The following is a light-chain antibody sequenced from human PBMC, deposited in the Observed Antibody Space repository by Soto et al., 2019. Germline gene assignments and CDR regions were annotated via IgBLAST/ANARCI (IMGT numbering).Light chain of an antibody. Sequence: EIVMTQSPATLSGSPGERATLSCRASQSIGSNLAWYQQKPGQAPRLLIFRASTRATSTPARFSGSGSGTEFSLTISSLQSEDFAVYYCQQYDNWPTWTFGQGTKVDTK. CDR1: QSIGSN. CDR3: QQYDNWPTWT. V-gene: IGKV3-15*01. CDR2: RAS. J-gene: IGKJ1*01.